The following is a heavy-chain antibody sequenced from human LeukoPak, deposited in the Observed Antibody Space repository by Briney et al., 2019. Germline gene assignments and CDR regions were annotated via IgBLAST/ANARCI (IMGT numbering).Heavy chain of an antibody. CDR2: SRDKAHGYTT. CDR3: AKDDRIVNGKWYVFEV. D-gene: IGHD2-21*01. V-gene: IGHV3-72*01. Sequence: GGSLRLSCAASGFTLSDHYMGWARQAPGKGPEWVGRSRDKAHGYTTEYAASVKGRFTISRDDSKNLMFLQMNSLKPEDTAVYYCAKDDRIVNGKWYVFEVWGQGTVVIVSS. CDR1: GFTLSDHY. J-gene: IGHJ3*01.